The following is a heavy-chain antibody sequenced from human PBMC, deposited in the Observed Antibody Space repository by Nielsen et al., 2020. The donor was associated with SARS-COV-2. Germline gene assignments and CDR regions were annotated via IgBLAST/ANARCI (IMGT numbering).Heavy chain of an antibody. CDR2: ISSSGYTI. V-gene: IGHV3-48*03. J-gene: IGHJ4*02. Sequence: GGSLRLSCAASGFTFSSYEMNWVRQAPGKGLEWLSYISSSGYTIYYADSVKGRFTTSRDSAKNSLYLQMNSLRAEDTAVYYCAAPSGSPKYYFDYWGQGTLVTVSS. CDR3: AAPSGSPKYYFDY. D-gene: IGHD1-26*01. CDR1: GFTFSSYE.